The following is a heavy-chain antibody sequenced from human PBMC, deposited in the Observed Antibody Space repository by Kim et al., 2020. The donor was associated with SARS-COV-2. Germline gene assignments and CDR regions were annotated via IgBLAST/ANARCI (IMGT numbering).Heavy chain of an antibody. CDR2: ISYDGSNK. Sequence: GGSLRLSCAASGFTFSSYAMHWVRQAPGKGLEWVAVISYDGSNKYYADSVKGRFTISRDNSKNTLYLQMNSLRAEDTAVYYCARDRHPLGDGSGSYFDYWGQGSLVTVSS. J-gene: IGHJ4*02. D-gene: IGHD3-10*01. V-gene: IGHV3-30*04. CDR1: GFTFSSYA. CDR3: ARDRHPLGDGSGSYFDY.